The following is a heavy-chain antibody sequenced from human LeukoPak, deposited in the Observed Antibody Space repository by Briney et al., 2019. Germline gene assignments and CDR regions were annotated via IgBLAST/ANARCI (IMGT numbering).Heavy chain of an antibody. CDR2: VFHDGSP. D-gene: IGHD3-22*01. Sequence: SETLSLTCAVSGGSISSSSWWSWVRQPPGKGLEWIGEVFHDGSPNYNPSFRGRVTISVDTSKNQFSLKLSSVTAADTAVYYCASRKTYYYDSSGYDYWGQGTLVTVSS. V-gene: IGHV4-4*02. CDR1: GGSISSSSW. CDR3: ASRKTYYYDSSGYDY. J-gene: IGHJ4*02.